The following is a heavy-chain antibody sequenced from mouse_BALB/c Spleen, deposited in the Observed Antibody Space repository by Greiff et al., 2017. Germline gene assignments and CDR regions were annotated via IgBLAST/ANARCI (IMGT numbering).Heavy chain of an antibody. CDR3: ALYYRYDEGFAY. J-gene: IGHJ3*01. CDR2: ISSGSSTI. Sequence: EVMLVESGGGLVQPGGSRKLSCAASGFTFSSFGMHWVRQAPEKGLEWVAYISSGSSTIYYADTVKGRFTISRDNPKNTLFLQMTSLRSEDTAMYYCALYYRYDEGFAYWGQGTLVTVSA. V-gene: IGHV5-17*02. D-gene: IGHD2-14*01. CDR1: GFTFSSFG.